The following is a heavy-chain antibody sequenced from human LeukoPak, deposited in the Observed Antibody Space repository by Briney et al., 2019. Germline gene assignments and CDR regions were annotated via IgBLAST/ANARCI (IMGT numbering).Heavy chain of an antibody. D-gene: IGHD2-15*01. J-gene: IGHJ6*03. CDR2: IYLRGNT. Sequence: SGTLSLTCAISGGSISSSNWWTWVRQPPGKGLEWVGEIYLRGNTNYNPSLESRATISVDESKTQLSLRLESVTAADTAVYYCARAPDSLRGGGGYYYMDVWGKGTTVTVSS. CDR1: GGSISSSNW. V-gene: IGHV4-4*02. CDR3: ARAPDSLRGGGGYYYMDV.